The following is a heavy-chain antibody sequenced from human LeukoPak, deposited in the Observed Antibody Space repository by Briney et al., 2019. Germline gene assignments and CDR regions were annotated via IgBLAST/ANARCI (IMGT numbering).Heavy chain of an antibody. V-gene: IGHV4-59*01. D-gene: IGHD3-22*01. CDR3: ARMHYYDSSGYYPNPGYYGMDV. J-gene: IGHJ6*02. Sequence: SETLSLTCTVSGGSISSYYWSWIRQPPGKGLEWIGYIYYSGSTNYHPSLKSRVTISVDTSKNQFSLKLSSVTAADTAVYYCARMHYYDSSGYYPNPGYYGMDVWGQGTTVTVSS. CDR2: IYYSGST. CDR1: GGSISSYY.